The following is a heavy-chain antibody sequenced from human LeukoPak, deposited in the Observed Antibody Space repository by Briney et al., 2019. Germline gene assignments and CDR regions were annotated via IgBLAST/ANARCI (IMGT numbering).Heavy chain of an antibody. D-gene: IGHD2/OR15-2a*01. V-gene: IGHV4-39*07. CDR1: GGSISSSSYY. Sequence: SETLSLTCTVSGGSISSSSYYWGWIRQPPGKGLEWIGSIYYSGSTHYNPSLKSRVTISVDTSKNHFSLKLSSVTAADTAVYWCAGAFSPVAWGGQDAFDIWGQGTMVTVSS. J-gene: IGHJ3*02. CDR2: IYYSGST. CDR3: AGAFSPVAWGGQDAFDI.